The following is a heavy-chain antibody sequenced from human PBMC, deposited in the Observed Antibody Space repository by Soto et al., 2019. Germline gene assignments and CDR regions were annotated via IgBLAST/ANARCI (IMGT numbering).Heavy chain of an antibody. V-gene: IGHV3-23*01. CDR2: IGVDGGNI. J-gene: IGHJ4*02. Sequence: YLKLSRAVPRYSLARNGMSSARQSPGKGKEWVSDIGVDGGNIKYVDSVKGRFIISRDNSKNTLYLQMDSLRAEDTATYYCVEERDSSASYPHFDSWGQG. D-gene: IGHD3-10*01. CDR1: RYSLARNG. CDR3: VEERDSSASYPHFDS.